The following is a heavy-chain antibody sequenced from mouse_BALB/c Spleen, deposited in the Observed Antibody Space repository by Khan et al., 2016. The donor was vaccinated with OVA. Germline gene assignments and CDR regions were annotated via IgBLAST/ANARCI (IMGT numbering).Heavy chain of an antibody. Sequence: QVQLQQSGPGLVKPGASVKMSCKASGYTFTDYIISWVKQRTGQGLEWIGEIYPGSGTTHYNEKFTGKSTLTAAKSSNTAYMQLSSLTAEASAIDICARVGTAVADYWGQGTTLTVSS. D-gene: IGHD3-1*01. J-gene: IGHJ2*01. CDR3: ARVGTAVADY. CDR1: GYTFTDYI. CDR2: IYPGSGTT. V-gene: IGHV1-77*01.